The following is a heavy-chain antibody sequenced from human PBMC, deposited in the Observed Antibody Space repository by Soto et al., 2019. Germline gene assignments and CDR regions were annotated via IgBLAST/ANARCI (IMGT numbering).Heavy chain of an antibody. J-gene: IGHJ4*02. CDR3: ATTRGLAVGGSFNY. D-gene: IGHD6-13*01. CDR2: IYYSGST. CDR1: GGSISSGGYY. V-gene: IGHV4-31*03. Sequence: PSETLSLTCTVSGGSISSGGYYWSWIRQHPGKGLEWIGYIYYSGSTYYNPSLKSRVTISKDTSRNQFSLKLTSVAATDTAMYYCATTRGLAVGGSFNYWGQGALVTVSS.